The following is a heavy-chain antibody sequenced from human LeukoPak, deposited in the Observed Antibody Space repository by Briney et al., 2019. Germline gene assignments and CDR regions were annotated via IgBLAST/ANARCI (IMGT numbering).Heavy chain of an antibody. CDR1: GGSFSGYY. CDR3: ARSGYSISWYY. Sequence: PSETLSLTCAVDGGSFSGYYWTWIRQPPGKGLEWIGEVNHSGTTNYKPSLKSRVTISVDKSKNHFSLKLTSVTAADTAVYYCARSGYSISWYYWGQGTLVTVSS. V-gene: IGHV4-34*01. D-gene: IGHD6-13*01. J-gene: IGHJ4*02. CDR2: VNHSGTT.